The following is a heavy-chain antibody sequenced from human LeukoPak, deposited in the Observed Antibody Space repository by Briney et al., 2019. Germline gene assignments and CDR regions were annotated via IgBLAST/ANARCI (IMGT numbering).Heavy chain of an antibody. CDR2: ISSNGGST. CDR1: GFTFSSYA. V-gene: IGHV3-64D*09. J-gene: IGHJ4*02. CDR3: VKDWGRGWYRFDC. D-gene: IGHD6-19*01. Sequence: GGSLRLSCAASGFTFSSYAMHWVRQAPGKGLESVSAISSNGGSTSYADSVKGRFTISRDNSKNTLYLQMSSLRAEDTAVYYCVKDWGRGWYRFDCWGQGTLVTVSS.